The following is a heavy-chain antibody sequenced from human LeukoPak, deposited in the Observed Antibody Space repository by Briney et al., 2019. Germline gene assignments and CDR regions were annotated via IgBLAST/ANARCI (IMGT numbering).Heavy chain of an antibody. CDR3: ARNRGSSAWYYFDY. V-gene: IGHV3-33*01. J-gene: IGHJ4*02. CDR1: GFTFSSYG. Sequence: GGSLRLSCAAAGFTFSSYGMHWVRQAPGKGLEWVAVIWYDGSDKYYADSVKGRFTISRDNSKNTLYLQMNSLRAEDTAVYFCARNRGSSAWYYFDYWGQGTLVTVSS. D-gene: IGHD6-19*01. CDR2: IWYDGSDK.